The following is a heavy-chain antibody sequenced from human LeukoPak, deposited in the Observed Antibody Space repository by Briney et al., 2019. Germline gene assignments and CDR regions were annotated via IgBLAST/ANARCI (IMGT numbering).Heavy chain of an antibody. CDR2: ISWNSGSI. Sequence: GGSLRLSCAASGFTFDDCAMHWVRQAPGKGLEWVSGISWNSGSIGYADSVKGRFTISRDNAKNSLYLQMNSLRAEDTALYYCAKEEAIVLMVYAMGYWGQGTLVTVSS. CDR3: AKEEAIVLMVYAMGY. V-gene: IGHV3-9*01. CDR1: GFTFDDCA. D-gene: IGHD2-8*01. J-gene: IGHJ4*02.